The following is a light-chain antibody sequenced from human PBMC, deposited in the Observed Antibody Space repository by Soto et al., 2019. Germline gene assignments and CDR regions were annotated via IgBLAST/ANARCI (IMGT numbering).Light chain of an antibody. V-gene: IGLV2-8*01. CDR2: AVT. CDR1: SSDVGGQNY. Sequence: QSVLTQPPSASGSPGQSVAISCTGTSSDVGGQNYVSWYQQHPGKAPKLIIYAVTERPSGVPDRFSGSKSGNTASLTVSGLQTEDEADYYCSSHAGNNNYVFGTGIKVTVL. J-gene: IGLJ1*01. CDR3: SSHAGNNNYV.